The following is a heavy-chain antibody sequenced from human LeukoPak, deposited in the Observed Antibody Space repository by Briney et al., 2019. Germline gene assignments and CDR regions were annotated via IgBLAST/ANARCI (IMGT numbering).Heavy chain of an antibody. CDR3: AKKLRYGDSSYFFDY. CDR1: GFTFSSYA. Sequence: PGGSLRLSCAASGFTFSSYAMNWVRQAPGKGLEWVSAISGYGGSSYYGDSVGGRFTISRDNSKNTLYLQMNSLRAEDTALYYCAKKLRYGDSSYFFDYWGQGTLVTVSS. CDR2: ISGYGGSS. J-gene: IGHJ4*02. D-gene: IGHD4-17*01. V-gene: IGHV3-23*01.